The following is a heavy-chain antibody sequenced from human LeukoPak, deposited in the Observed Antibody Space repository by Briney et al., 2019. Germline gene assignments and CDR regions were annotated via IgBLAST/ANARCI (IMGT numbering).Heavy chain of an antibody. Sequence: PSETLSLTCTVSGGSLSSYYWSWIRQPPGKGLEWIGYIYYSGSTNYNPSLKSRVTISVDTSKNQFSLKLSSVTAADTAVYYRAGDSSGWTGIDYWGQGTLVTVSS. D-gene: IGHD6-19*01. CDR1: GGSLSSYY. V-gene: IGHV4-59*01. J-gene: IGHJ4*02. CDR2: IYYSGST. CDR3: AGDSSGWTGIDY.